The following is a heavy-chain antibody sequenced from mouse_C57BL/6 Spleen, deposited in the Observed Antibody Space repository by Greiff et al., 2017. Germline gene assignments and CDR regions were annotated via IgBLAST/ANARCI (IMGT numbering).Heavy chain of an antibody. CDR1: GYTFTSYW. J-gene: IGHJ2*01. V-gene: IGHV1-55*01. D-gene: IGHD3-2*02. Sequence: QVQLQQPGAELVKPGASVKMSCKASGYTFTSYWITWVKQRPGQGLEWIGEIYPGSGSTNYNEKFKSKATLTVDTSSSTAYMQLSSRTSEDSAVYYCARSKTAQATLWGQGTTLTGSS. CDR3: ARSKTAQATL. CDR2: IYPGSGST.